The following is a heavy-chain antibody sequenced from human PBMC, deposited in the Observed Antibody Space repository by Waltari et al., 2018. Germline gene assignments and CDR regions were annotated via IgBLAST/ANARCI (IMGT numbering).Heavy chain of an antibody. D-gene: IGHD3-9*01. CDR1: GFTFGSYW. Sequence: EVQLVLSGGGSVEPGRTLRLSCASSGFTFGSYWMTWVRQASGKGLGGGANKKQDGSEKDYVDAVKGRFTISRDKGKNTLELQMKSLRAEDTAVYDGARDERYFGYWGQGTLVTVSS. J-gene: IGHJ4*02. CDR2: KKQDGSEK. V-gene: IGHV3-7*01. CDR3: ARDERYFGY.